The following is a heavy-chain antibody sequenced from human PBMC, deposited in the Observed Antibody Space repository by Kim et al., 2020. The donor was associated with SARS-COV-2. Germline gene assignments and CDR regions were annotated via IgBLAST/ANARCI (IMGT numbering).Heavy chain of an antibody. CDR2: ISGSGGST. CDR3: AYLEWPNYGMDV. J-gene: IGHJ6*02. D-gene: IGHD3-3*01. V-gene: IGHV3-23*01. Sequence: GGSLRLSCAASGFTFSSYAMSWVRQAPGKGLEWVSAISGSGGSTYYADSVKGRFTISRDNSKNTLYLQMNSLRAEDTAVYYCAYLEWPNYGMDVWGQGTTVTVSS. CDR1: GFTFSSYA.